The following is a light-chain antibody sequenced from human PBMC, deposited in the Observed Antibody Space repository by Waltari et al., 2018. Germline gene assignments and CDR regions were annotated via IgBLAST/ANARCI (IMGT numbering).Light chain of an antibody. CDR3: AAWDDNLTGPL. CDR2: KNN. J-gene: IGLJ3*02. Sequence: SVLTQPPSASGTPGPTVTIPFSGRRSNLGGNFVYWYQQLPRLAPQLLIYKNNQSPSGVPDRFSGSKSGTSASLAISGLRSDDEAEYYCAAWDDNLTGPLFGGGTKVTVL. CDR1: RSNLGGNF. V-gene: IGLV1-47*01.